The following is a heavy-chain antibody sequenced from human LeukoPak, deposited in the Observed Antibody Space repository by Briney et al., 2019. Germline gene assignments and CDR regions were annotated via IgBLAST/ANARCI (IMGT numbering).Heavy chain of an antibody. V-gene: IGHV1-2*04. CDR1: GYTFTGYY. Sequence: GASVKVSCKASGYTFTGYYMHWVRQAPGQGLEWMGWVNPNSGGTNYAQKFQGWVTMTRDTSISTAYMELSRLRSDDTAVYYCARGIRTTLAPDFDYWGQGTLVTVSS. D-gene: IGHD4-23*01. CDR3: ARGIRTTLAPDFDY. CDR2: VNPNSGGT. J-gene: IGHJ4*02.